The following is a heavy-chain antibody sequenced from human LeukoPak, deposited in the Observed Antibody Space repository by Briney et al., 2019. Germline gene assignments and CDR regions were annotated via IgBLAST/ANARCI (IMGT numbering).Heavy chain of an antibody. J-gene: IGHJ4*02. CDR3: TTGIQVVAATKLFDY. CDR1: GFTFTNAW. D-gene: IGHD2-15*01. V-gene: IGHV3-15*01. CDR2: IKSETDGGTT. Sequence: GGSLRLSCAASGFTFTNAWMSWVRQAPGKGLEWVGRIKSETDGGTTDYAAPVKGRFTISRDDSKNTLYLQMNSLKTEDTAVYYCTTGIQVVAATKLFDYWGQGTLVTVSS.